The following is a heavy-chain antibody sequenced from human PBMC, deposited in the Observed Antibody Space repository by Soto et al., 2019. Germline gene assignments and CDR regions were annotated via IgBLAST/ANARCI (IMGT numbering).Heavy chain of an antibody. V-gene: IGHV3-30-3*01. CDR1: GFTFSSYS. J-gene: IGHJ4*02. D-gene: IGHD4-17*01. CDR2: ISYDGSNK. CDR3: ARDLSYGDYYFDY. Sequence: QVQLVESGGGVVQPGRSLRLSCAASGFTFSSYSMHWVRQAPGKGLEWVAVISYDGSNKYYADSVKGRFTISRDNYKHTLYLRMNSLRAEDTAVYYCARDLSYGDYYFDYWGQGTLVTVSS.